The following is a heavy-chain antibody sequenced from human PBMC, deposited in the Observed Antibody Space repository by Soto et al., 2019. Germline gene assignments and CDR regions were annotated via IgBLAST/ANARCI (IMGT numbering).Heavy chain of an antibody. CDR3: TRVKPGASHY. CDR2: INPDGSEQ. V-gene: IGHV3-7*01. J-gene: IGHJ4*02. D-gene: IGHD2-2*01. Sequence: EVQLVEAGGGLVQPGGSMIVSCAASGFSFSTYYMNWVRQAPGKGLERVAAINPDGSEQYYLDSVKGRFTISRDNAKNSLYLQLNILRAEASALYYCTRVKPGASHYWGQGTTVTVSS. CDR1: GFSFSTYY.